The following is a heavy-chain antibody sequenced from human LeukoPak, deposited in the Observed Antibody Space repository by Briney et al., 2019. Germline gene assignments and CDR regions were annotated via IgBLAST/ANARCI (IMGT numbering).Heavy chain of an antibody. J-gene: IGHJ4*02. V-gene: IGHV1-18*01. CDR2: ISGYNGQT. CDR3: ARAPSSCQLPYCYVTDY. D-gene: IGHD2-2*02. Sequence: ASVKVSCKASGYTLTTYGMSWVRQAHGQGLEWMGWISGYNGQTNYAQSLQGRVTMTTDPSTGTAYMELRSLSSDDTAVYYCARAPSSCQLPYCYVTDYWGQGTLVTVSS. CDR1: GYTLTTYG.